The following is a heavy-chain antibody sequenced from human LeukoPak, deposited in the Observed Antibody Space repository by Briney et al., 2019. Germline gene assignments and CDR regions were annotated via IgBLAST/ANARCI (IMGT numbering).Heavy chain of an antibody. J-gene: IGHJ4*02. D-gene: IGHD3-10*01. CDR2: IGTAGDT. CDR3: ARGPRVRGVILHFDY. Sequence: GGSLRLSCAASGFTFSHYDMHWVRQVTGKGLEWVSAIGTAGDTYYPGSVKGRFTISRENAKNSLYLQMNSLTAGDTAVYYCARGPRVRGVILHFDYWGQGNLVTVSS. V-gene: IGHV3-13*01. CDR1: GFTFSHYD.